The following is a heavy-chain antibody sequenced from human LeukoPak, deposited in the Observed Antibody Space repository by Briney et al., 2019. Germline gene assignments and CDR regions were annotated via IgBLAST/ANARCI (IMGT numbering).Heavy chain of an antibody. CDR2: IYYSGST. CDR1: GGSIYSYY. J-gene: IGHJ5*02. D-gene: IGHD2-15*01. V-gene: IGHV4-59*06. Sequence: NPSETLSLTCTVSGGSIYSYYWSWIRQHPGKGLEWIGYIYYSGSTYYNPSLKSRVTISVDTSKNQFSLKLSSVTAADTAVYYCARAYCSGGSCYSNWFDPWGQGTLVTVSS. CDR3: ARAYCSGGSCYSNWFDP.